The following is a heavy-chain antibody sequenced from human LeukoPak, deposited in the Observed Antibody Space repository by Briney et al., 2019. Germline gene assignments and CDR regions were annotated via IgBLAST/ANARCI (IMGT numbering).Heavy chain of an antibody. Sequence: ASVKVSCKASGYTFTGYYMHWVRQAPGQGLEWMGWINPNSGGTNYAQKFQGRVTMTRDTSISTAYMELRSLRSDDTAVYYCARVVRRGREPFDYWGQGTLVTVSS. J-gene: IGHJ4*02. D-gene: IGHD1-14*01. CDR3: ARVVRRGREPFDY. CDR1: GYTFTGYY. V-gene: IGHV1-2*02. CDR2: INPNSGGT.